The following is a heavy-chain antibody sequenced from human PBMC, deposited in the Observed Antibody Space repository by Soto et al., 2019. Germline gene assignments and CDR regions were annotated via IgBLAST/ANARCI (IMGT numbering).Heavy chain of an antibody. Sequence: GGSLRLSCAASGFTFSSYAMHWVRQAPGKGLEWVAVISYDGSNKYYADSVKGRFTISRDNSKNTLYLQMNSLRAEDTAVYYCASVVYSNIEKSYYYGMDVWGQGTTVTVSS. D-gene: IGHD4-4*01. J-gene: IGHJ6*02. V-gene: IGHV3-30-3*01. CDR3: ASVVYSNIEKSYYYGMDV. CDR2: ISYDGSNK. CDR1: GFTFSSYA.